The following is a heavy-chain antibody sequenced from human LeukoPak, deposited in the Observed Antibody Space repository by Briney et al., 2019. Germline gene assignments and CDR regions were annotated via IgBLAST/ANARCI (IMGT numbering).Heavy chain of an antibody. D-gene: IGHD3-10*01. CDR3: ARQISDYYYYYIDV. J-gene: IGHJ6*03. CDR1: GGSITSSHYY. Sequence: SKTLSLTCTVSGGSITSSHYYWGWIRQTPGQGLEWFGTIYYSGTTYYNPSLESRATISEDTSKNQFSLTLRSVTAADTAVYYCARQISDYYYYYIDVWGKGTTVTVSS. CDR2: IYYSGTT. V-gene: IGHV4-39*01.